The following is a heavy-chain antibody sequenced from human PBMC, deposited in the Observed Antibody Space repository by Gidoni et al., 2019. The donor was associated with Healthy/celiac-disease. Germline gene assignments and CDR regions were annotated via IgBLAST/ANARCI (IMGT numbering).Heavy chain of an antibody. V-gene: IGHV4-34*01. CDR2: INHSGST. J-gene: IGHJ4*02. D-gene: IGHD6-13*01. CDR1: GGSFSGYY. CDR3: ARGRFYIAAAGPYLYYFDY. Sequence: QVQLQQWGAGLLKPSETLSLTCAVYGGSFSGYYWSWIRQPPGKGLEWIGEINHSGSTNYHPSLKSRVTISVDTSKNQFSLKLSSVTAADTAVYYCARGRFYIAAAGPYLYYFDYWGQGTLVTVSS.